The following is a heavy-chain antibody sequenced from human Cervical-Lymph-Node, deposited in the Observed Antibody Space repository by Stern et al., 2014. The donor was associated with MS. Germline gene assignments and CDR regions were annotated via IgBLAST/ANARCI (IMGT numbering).Heavy chain of an antibody. CDR1: GFIFSRYW. CDR3: ARDYDFWSGYSAYYYGLDV. J-gene: IGHJ6*02. D-gene: IGHD3-3*01. V-gene: IGHV3-7*01. CDR2: IKQDGTEK. Sequence: EVQLVESGGGLVQPGGSLSVSCAASGFIFSRYWMSWVRQTPGKGLEWVAQIKQDGTEKHYVASVKGRFTISRDKLKNSLYLQMHSLRAEDTAVYYCARDYDFWSGYSAYYYGLDVWGQGTTVTVS.